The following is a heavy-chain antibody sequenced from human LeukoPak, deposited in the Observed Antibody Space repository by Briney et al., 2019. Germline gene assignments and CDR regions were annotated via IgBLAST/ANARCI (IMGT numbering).Heavy chain of an antibody. V-gene: IGHV1-2*02. CDR3: ARDNPYSSSWYLAFDI. Sequence: ASVKVSCKASGYTFTGYYMHWVRQAPGQGLEWMGWINPNSGGTNYAQKLQGRVTMTTDTSTSTAYMELRSLRSDDTAVYYCARDNPYSSSWYLAFDIWGQGTMVTVSS. CDR1: GYTFTGYY. CDR2: INPNSGGT. D-gene: IGHD6-13*01. J-gene: IGHJ3*02.